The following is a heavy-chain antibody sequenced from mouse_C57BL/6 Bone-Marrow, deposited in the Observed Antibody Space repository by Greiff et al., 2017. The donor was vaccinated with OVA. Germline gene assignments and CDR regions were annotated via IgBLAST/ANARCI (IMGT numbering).Heavy chain of an antibody. D-gene: IGHD3-1*01. V-gene: IGHV1-69*01. J-gene: IGHJ2*01. CDR1: GYTFTSYW. Sequence: QVQLKQPGAELVMPGASVKLSCKASGYTFTSYWMHWVKQRPGQGLEWIGEIDPSDSYTNYNQKFKGKSTLTVDKSSSTAYMQLSSLTSEDSAVYYGARRAVYFDDWGKGTTLTVSS. CDR3: ARRAVYFDD. CDR2: IDPSDSYT.